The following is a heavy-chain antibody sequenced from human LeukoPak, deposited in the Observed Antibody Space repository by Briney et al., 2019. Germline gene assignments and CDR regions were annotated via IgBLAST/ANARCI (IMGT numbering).Heavy chain of an antibody. CDR2: FDPEDGET. D-gene: IGHD6-19*01. Sequence: ASVKVSCKVSGYTLTELSMHWVRQAPGKGLEWMGGFDPEDGETIYAQKFQGRVTMTRDTSTSTVYMELSSLRSEDTAVYYCARASGYSSGWWDYWGQGTLVTVSS. CDR3: ARASGYSSGWWDY. V-gene: IGHV1-24*01. J-gene: IGHJ4*02. CDR1: GYTLTELS.